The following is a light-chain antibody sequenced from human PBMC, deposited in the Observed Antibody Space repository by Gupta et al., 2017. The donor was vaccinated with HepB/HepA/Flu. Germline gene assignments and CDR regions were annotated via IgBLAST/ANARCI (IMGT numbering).Light chain of an antibody. CDR1: QSVGSY. V-gene: IGKV3-15*01. CDR2: GAS. Sequence: ELVITQSPDTLSVSPGESATLSCRASQSVGSYLPWYQQKPGQAPRLLIYGASSRATGIPARFSGSGSGTEFTLTISSLQSEDFAVYYCQQYSNWPWTFGQGTKVEIK. J-gene: IGKJ1*01. CDR3: QQYSNWPWT.